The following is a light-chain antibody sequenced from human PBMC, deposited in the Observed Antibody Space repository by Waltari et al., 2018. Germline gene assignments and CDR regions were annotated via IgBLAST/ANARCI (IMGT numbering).Light chain of an antibody. V-gene: IGKV1-5*03. CDR2: KAS. J-gene: IGKJ1*01. Sequence: DIQMTQSPSTLSASVGDRVTITCRASQSIRNWLAWYQQKTGKALKLLIYKASNLQSWVPSRFSGSGSGTEFTLTISSLQPDDFATYYCQQYSGDSTFGQGTKVEIK. CDR3: QQYSGDST. CDR1: QSIRNW.